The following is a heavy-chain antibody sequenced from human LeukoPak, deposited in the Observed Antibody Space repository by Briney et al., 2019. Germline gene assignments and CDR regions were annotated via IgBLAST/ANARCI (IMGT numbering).Heavy chain of an antibody. CDR1: GFTFSSYG. CDR2: ISGGGGST. J-gene: IGHJ4*02. Sequence: GGSLRLSCGAPGFTFSSYGMSWVRQAPGKGLEWVSGISGGGGSTYYADSVKGRFTISRDNSKNTLYLQMNSLRAEDTAVYYCAKAPYSLGNYYVDYWGQGTLVTVSS. V-gene: IGHV3-23*01. CDR3: AKAPYSLGNYYVDY. D-gene: IGHD3-10*01.